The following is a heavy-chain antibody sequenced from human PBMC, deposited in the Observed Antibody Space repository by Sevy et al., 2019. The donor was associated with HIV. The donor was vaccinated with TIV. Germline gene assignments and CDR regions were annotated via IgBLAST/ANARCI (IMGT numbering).Heavy chain of an antibody. V-gene: IGHV3-9*01. CDR1: GFPFNDHA. D-gene: IGHD2-21*01. CDR2: VSWNSRYI. J-gene: IGHJ6*02. Sequence: GGSLRLSCAASGFPFNDHAMHWVRQVPGKGLEWVSGVSWNSRYIGYADSVKGRFTISRDNARHFLYLEMNSLRPEDTAFYYCAKDINRGCDGVNCYSYYYYFYGLDVWSQGTTVTVSS. CDR3: AKDINRGCDGVNCYSYYYYFYGLDV.